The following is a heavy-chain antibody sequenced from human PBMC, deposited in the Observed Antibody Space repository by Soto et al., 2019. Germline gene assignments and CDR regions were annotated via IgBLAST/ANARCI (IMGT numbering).Heavy chain of an antibody. J-gene: IGHJ5*02. CDR2: INHSGST. CDR1: GGSFSGYY. CDR3: ARGPPSIGVVKTRGWFDP. Sequence: SETLSLTCAVYGGSFSGYYWSWIRQPPGKGLEWIGEINHSGSTNYNPSLKSRVTISVDTSKNQFSLKLSSVTAADTAVYYCARGPPSIGVVKTRGWFDPWGQGTLVTVSS. V-gene: IGHV4-34*01. D-gene: IGHD3-3*01.